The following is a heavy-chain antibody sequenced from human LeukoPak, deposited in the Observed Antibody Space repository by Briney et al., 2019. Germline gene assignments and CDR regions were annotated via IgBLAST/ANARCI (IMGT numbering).Heavy chain of an antibody. CDR1: GFTFSNYA. CDR2: ISVGGGSI. J-gene: IGHJ4*02. D-gene: IGHD5-12*01. CDR3: ARDLVAARQWLRLRDLTGPFDY. Sequence: GGSLRLSCAASGFTFSNYAMSWVRQSPGKGLEWVSSISVGGGSIYYADSVKGRFTISRDNAKNSLYLQMNSLRAEDTAVYYCARDLVAARQWLRLRDLTGPFDYWGQGTLVTVSS. V-gene: IGHV3-23*01.